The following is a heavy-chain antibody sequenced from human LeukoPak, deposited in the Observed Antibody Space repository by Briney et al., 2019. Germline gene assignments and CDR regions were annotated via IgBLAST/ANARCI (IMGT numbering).Heavy chain of an antibody. V-gene: IGHV1-2*02. Sequence: ASVKVSCKASGYTCTSYAMHWMRQAPGQGLEWMGWITPSGGTNYPQKFQGRVAITRDTSITTAYMDLSRLTSDDTAVYYCARDRYGDGFAHFDYWGQGALVTVSS. CDR3: ARDRYGDGFAHFDY. J-gene: IGHJ4*02. CDR1: GYTCTSYA. CDR2: ITPSGGT. D-gene: IGHD5-24*01.